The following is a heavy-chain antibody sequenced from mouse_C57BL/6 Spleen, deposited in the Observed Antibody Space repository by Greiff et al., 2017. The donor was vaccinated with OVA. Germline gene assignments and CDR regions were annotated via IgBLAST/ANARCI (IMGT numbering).Heavy chain of an antibody. CDR3: ARYYYGSRYYAMDY. J-gene: IGHJ4*01. D-gene: IGHD1-1*01. Sequence: QVQLKQPGAELVKPGASVKMSCKASGYTFTSYWITWVKQRPGQGLEWIGDIYPGSGSTNYNEKFKSKATLTVDTSSSTAYMQLSSLTSEDSAVYYCARYYYGSRYYAMDYWGQGTSVTVSS. V-gene: IGHV1-55*01. CDR2: IYPGSGST. CDR1: GYTFTSYW.